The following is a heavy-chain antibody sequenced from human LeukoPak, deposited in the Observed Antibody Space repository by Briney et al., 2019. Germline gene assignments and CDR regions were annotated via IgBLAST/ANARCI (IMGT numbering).Heavy chain of an antibody. J-gene: IGHJ5*02. V-gene: IGHV3-7*01. CDR3: ARRPLRGGRFDP. CDR2: IKEDESEK. CDR1: GFTFSSYS. Sequence: PGGSLRLFCAASGFTFSSYSMNWVRQAPGKGLEWVANIKEDESEKYYVDSVKGRFTISRDNAKNSLYLQMNSLRAEDTAVYYCARRPLRGGRFDPWGQGTLVTVSS. D-gene: IGHD3-10*01.